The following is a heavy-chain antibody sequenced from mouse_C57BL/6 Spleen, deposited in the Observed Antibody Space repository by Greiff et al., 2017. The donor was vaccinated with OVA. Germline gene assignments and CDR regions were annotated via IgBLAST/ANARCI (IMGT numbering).Heavy chain of an antibody. J-gene: IGHJ4*01. CDR3: ARGYNSNSFMDY. Sequence: EVQLQQSGPVLVKPGASVKMSCKASGYTFTDYYMNWVKQSHGKSLEWIGVINPYNGGTSYNQKFKGKATLTVDKSSSTAYMELNSLTSEDSAVYYCARGYNSNSFMDYWGQGTSVTVSS. V-gene: IGHV1-19*01. CDR1: GYTFTDYY. CDR2: INPYNGGT. D-gene: IGHD2-5*01.